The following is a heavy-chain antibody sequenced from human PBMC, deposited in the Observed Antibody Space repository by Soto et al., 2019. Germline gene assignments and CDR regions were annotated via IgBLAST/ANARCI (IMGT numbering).Heavy chain of an antibody. CDR2: ISWDSSTI. Sequence: EVQLVESGGGLVQPGRSLRLSCAASGFTFDNCGMHWVRQAPGKGLEWVAGISWDSSTIGYADSVKGRFIISRDDAKNSLYLQMDSLRGEDKARYYCVQGRDPTMATPLDHWGQGTQVIVSS. CDR1: GFTFDNCG. CDR3: VQGRDPTMATPLDH. V-gene: IGHV3-9*01. J-gene: IGHJ4*02. D-gene: IGHD2-15*01.